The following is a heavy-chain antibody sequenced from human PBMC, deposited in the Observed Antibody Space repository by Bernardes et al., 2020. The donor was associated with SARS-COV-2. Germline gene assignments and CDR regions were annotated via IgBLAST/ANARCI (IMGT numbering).Heavy chain of an antibody. CDR1: GGTFSSYT. J-gene: IGHJ6*03. CDR2: IIPILGIA. D-gene: IGHD4-4*01. CDR3: ASCVTTVSLSQTRNYYYYYYMDV. V-gene: IGHV1-69*02. Sequence: SVKVSCKASGGTFSSYTISWVRQAPGQGLEWMGRIIPILGIANYAQKFQGRVTITADKSTSTAYMELSSLRSEDTAVYYCASCVTTVSLSQTRNYYYYYYMDVWGKGTTVTVSS.